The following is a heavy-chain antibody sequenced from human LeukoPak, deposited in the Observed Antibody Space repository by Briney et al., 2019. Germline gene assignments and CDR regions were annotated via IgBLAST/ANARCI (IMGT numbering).Heavy chain of an antibody. V-gene: IGHV1-2*02. D-gene: IGHD6-13*01. Sequence: ASVKVSCKASGYTFADYHMHWVRQAPGQGLEWMGWINPNSGGTYYVQKFQGRVTMTRDTSISTAYMELSRLRSDDTAVYYCARFHGLGLWYYFHYWGQGTLVTVSS. CDR1: GYTFADYH. CDR3: ARFHGLGLWYYFHY. J-gene: IGHJ4*02. CDR2: INPNSGGT.